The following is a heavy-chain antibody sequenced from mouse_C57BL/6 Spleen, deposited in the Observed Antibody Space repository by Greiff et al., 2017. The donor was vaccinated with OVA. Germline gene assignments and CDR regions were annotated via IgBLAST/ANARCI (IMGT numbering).Heavy chain of an antibody. CDR2: IDPENGDT. D-gene: IGHD1-1*01. V-gene: IGHV14-4*01. J-gene: IGHJ2*01. Sequence: EVQLQQSGAELVRPGASVKLSCTASGFNIKDDYMHWVKQRPEQGLEWIGWIDPENGDTDYASKFQGKATITADTSSNTAYLQLSSLTSEDTAVYYCTNSYYYGSSYYFDYWGQGTTLTVSS. CDR1: GFNIKDDY. CDR3: TNSYYYGSSYYFDY.